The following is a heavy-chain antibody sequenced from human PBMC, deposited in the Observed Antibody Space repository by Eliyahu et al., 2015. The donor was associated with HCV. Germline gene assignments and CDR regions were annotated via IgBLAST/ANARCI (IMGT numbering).Heavy chain of an antibody. CDR3: ASGGGGIAVAGTGGWFDP. D-gene: IGHD6-19*01. V-gene: IGHV4-59*01. CDR1: GGSIXTYX. Sequence: QVQLQESGPGLVKPSETLSLTCTVSGGSIXTYXWSWLRPPPGKGPGWIWYFHYSGSTNYNPSLKSRVTTSVDTSKNQFSLNLTSVTAADTAVYYCASGGGGIAVAGTGGWFDPWGQGTLVTVSS. J-gene: IGHJ5*02. CDR2: FHYSGST.